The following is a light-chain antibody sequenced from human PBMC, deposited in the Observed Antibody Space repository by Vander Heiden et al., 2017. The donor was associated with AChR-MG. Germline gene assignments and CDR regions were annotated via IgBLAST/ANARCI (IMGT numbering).Light chain of an antibody. Sequence: QSALTQPALVPGSPRQSITISCAGSSSDVGGYDYVSWYQQHPGKAPRLMIYDISNRPSGVSDRFSGSKSGNTASLTISGLQAEDEADYYCSSYTSSTQKVFGGGTKLTVL. CDR1: SSDVGGYDY. J-gene: IGLJ3*02. CDR3: SSYTSSTQKV. V-gene: IGLV2-14*01. CDR2: DIS.